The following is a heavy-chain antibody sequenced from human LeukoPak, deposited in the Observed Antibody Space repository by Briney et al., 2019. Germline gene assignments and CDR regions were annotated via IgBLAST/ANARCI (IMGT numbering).Heavy chain of an antibody. Sequence: GESLRISCKGSGYSFTSYWIGWVRQMPGKGLEWMGIIYPGDSDTRYSPSFQGQVTISADKSISTAYLQWSSLKASDTAMYYCARQTDVEMATIGYDYWGQGTLVTVSS. V-gene: IGHV5-51*01. CDR1: GYSFTSYW. J-gene: IGHJ4*02. D-gene: IGHD5-24*01. CDR2: IYPGDSDT. CDR3: ARQTDVEMATIGYDY.